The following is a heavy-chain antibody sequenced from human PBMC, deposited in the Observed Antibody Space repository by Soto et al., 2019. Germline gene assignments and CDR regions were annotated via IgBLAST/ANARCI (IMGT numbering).Heavy chain of an antibody. J-gene: IGHJ3*01. CDR1: GGSIISNNW. V-gene: IGHV4-4*02. CDR2: VFHSGST. D-gene: IGHD3-22*01. CDR3: ARGRTMIVVVTPGDAFDV. Sequence: QVQLLESGPGLVKPSGTLSLTCAVSGGSIISNNWWTWVRQSPGKGLEWIGEVFHSGSTNYNLSLKRRVTISVDKPKTQFSLNLTSVTAADTAVYYCARGRTMIVVVTPGDAFDVWGQGTIVTVSS.